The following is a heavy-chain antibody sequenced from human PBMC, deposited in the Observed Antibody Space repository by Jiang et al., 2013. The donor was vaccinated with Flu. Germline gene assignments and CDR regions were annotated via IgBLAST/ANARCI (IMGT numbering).Heavy chain of an antibody. Sequence: LLKPSETLSLTCAVYGELFSSNYWSWIRQPPGKELEWIGEINHSGSTNYNPSLKSRVTISVDSSKNEFSLKLTSVTVADTAVYYCALNRLRSRIFDYWGQGTLVTVSS. CDR2: INHSGST. CDR1: GELFSSNY. CDR3: ALNRLRSRIFDY. V-gene: IGHV4-34*01. D-gene: IGHD2-21*02. J-gene: IGHJ4*02.